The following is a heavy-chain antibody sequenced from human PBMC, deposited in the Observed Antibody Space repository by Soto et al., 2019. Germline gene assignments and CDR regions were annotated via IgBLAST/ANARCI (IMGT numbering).Heavy chain of an antibody. CDR1: GFSLTTSGVG. Sequence: QITLKESGPTVVKPTETLTLTCTFSGFSLTTSGVGVGWVRQSPGKAPEWLALIYWDDDKRYSTSLKSRLPITTDPSKTQVALTMANVAPANTATYSCAPQFLRTVFGLFTTTAINLTFGGQEPRVA. CDR3: APQFLRTVFGLFTTTAINLTF. D-gene: IGHD3-3*01. J-gene: IGHJ4*02. CDR2: IYWDDDK. V-gene: IGHV2-5*02.